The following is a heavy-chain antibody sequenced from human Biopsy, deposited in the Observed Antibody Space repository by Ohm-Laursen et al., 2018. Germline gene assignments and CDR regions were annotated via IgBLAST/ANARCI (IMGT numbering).Heavy chain of an antibody. Sequence: SLSLSCTASGFTFSSSEMIWVRQAPGKGPEWISYINPGGSMMYYADSVKGRFIVSRDNAKNSLYLQMDSLRVDDTAVYYCATRKSGEWLSYYFHHWGQGTLVAVSS. D-gene: IGHD3-3*01. CDR2: INPGGSMM. CDR3: ATRKSGEWLSYYFHH. V-gene: IGHV3-48*03. J-gene: IGHJ4*02. CDR1: GFTFSSSE.